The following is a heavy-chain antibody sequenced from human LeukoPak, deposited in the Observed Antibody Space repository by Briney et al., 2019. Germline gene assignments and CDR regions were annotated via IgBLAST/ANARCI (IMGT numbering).Heavy chain of an antibody. D-gene: IGHD5-12*01. CDR3: GRVAVATPIAESNWFDS. CDR2: INPSGGST. V-gene: IGHV1-46*01. J-gene: IGHJ5*01. Sequence: ASVKVSCKASGYTFTSYYMHWVRQAPGQGLEWMGIINPSGGSTSYAQKFQGRGTMIRETTTSTVYMELSSLRSEDTAVYYCGRVAVATPIAESNWFDSWGQGTLVTVSS. CDR1: GYTFTSYY.